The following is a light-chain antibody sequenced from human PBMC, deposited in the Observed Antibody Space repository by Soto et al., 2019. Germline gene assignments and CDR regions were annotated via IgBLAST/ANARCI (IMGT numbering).Light chain of an antibody. V-gene: IGLV1-40*01. CDR1: SSNIGAGYN. CDR3: QSYDSSLSGVV. Sequence: QSVLTQPPSASGAPGQRVTISCTGSSSNIGAGYNVHWYQQLPGTAPKLLIYVNNNRPSGVPDRFSASKSGTSASLAITGLQAEDEADYYCQSYDSSLSGVVFGGGTKLTVL. J-gene: IGLJ2*01. CDR2: VNN.